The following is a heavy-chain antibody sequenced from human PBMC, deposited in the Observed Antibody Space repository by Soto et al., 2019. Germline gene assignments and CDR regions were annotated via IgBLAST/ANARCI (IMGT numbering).Heavy chain of an antibody. Sequence: PGGSLRLSCAASGFTFSSYEMNWVRQAPGKGLEWVSYISSSGSTIYYADSVKGRFTISRDNAKNSLYLQMNSLRAEDTAVYYCARDRDSSGWDLDFDYWGQGTLVTVSS. V-gene: IGHV3-48*03. CDR2: ISSSGSTI. J-gene: IGHJ4*02. D-gene: IGHD6-19*01. CDR3: ARDRDSSGWDLDFDY. CDR1: GFTFSSYE.